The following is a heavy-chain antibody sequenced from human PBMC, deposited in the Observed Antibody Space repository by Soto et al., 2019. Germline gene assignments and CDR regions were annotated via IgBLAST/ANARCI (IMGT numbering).Heavy chain of an antibody. CDR2: ISYDGSET. CDR3: AKDQGTWWLTFDR. D-gene: IGHD5-12*01. J-gene: IGHJ4*02. V-gene: IGHV3-30*18. Sequence: QVQLVESGGGVVQSGRSLRLSCAASGFTFSSYGMHWVRQAPGKGLEWVAVISYDGSETYYVDSVKGRFTISRDNSKSTLYLQMNSRRAEDTAVYYCAKDQGTWWLTFDRWGQGTLVTVSS. CDR1: GFTFSSYG.